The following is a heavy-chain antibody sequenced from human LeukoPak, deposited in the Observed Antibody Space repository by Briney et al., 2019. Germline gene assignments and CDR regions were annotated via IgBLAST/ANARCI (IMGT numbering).Heavy chain of an antibody. J-gene: IGHJ4*02. CDR1: GFTFSSYW. CDR3: ARRWDYFDY. Sequence: PGGSLRLSCAASGFTFSSYWMSWIRQAPGKGPEWVSYISSSGNTIFYSDSVKGRFTISRDNAKNSLYLQMNSLRAEDTAVYYCARRWDYFDYWGQGTLVTVSS. D-gene: IGHD4-23*01. V-gene: IGHV3-11*01. CDR2: ISSSGNTI.